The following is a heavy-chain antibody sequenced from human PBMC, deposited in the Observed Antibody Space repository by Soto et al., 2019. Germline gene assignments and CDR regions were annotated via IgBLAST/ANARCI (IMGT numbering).Heavy chain of an antibody. CDR1: GGSFKSGSYS. Sequence: SETLSLTCTVSGGSFKSGSYSWSWLRQPPGKGLEWIGYVYHTGRTSYSPSLKSRVSISMDTYKNQFSLNLDSVTAADTAVYFCARDFAYFDSWGQGTLVTVSS. CDR3: ARDFAYFDS. CDR2: VYHTGRT. V-gene: IGHV4-61*01. D-gene: IGHD3-3*01. J-gene: IGHJ4*02.